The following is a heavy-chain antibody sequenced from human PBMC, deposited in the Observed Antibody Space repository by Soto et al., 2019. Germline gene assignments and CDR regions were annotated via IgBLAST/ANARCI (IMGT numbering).Heavy chain of an antibody. CDR1: GFTFSSYW. V-gene: IGHV3-7*01. CDR3: ARDPGYGDYEGWFDP. J-gene: IGHJ5*02. Sequence: GGSLRLSCAASGFTFSSYWMSWVRQAPGKGLEWVANIKQDGSEKYYVDSVKGRFTISRDNAKNSLYLQMNSLRAEDTAVYYCARDPGYGDYEGWFDPWGQGTLVTVSS. D-gene: IGHD4-17*01. CDR2: IKQDGSEK.